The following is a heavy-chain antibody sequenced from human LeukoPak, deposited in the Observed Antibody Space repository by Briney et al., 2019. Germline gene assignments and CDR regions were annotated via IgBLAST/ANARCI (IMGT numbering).Heavy chain of an antibody. J-gene: IGHJ4*02. CDR1: GFTFSSYS. Sequence: PGGSLRLSCAASGFTFSSYSMNWVRQAPGKGLEWVSSISSSSSYIYYADSEKGRFTISRDNAKNSLYLQMNSLRAEDTAVYYCARDTLYYYGSGSCFDYWGQGTLVTVSS. V-gene: IGHV3-21*01. D-gene: IGHD3-10*01. CDR3: ARDTLYYYGSGSCFDY. CDR2: ISSSSSYI.